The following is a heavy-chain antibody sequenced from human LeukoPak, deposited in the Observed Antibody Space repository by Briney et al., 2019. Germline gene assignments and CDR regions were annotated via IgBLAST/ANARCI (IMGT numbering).Heavy chain of an antibody. Sequence: PSETLSLTCAVYGGSFSGYYWSWIRQPPGKGLEWIGEINHSGSTNYNPSLKSRVTISVDTSKNQFSLTLTSVTAADTAVYYCARVAYGSSWFDPWGQGTLVIVSS. CDR2: INHSGST. J-gene: IGHJ5*02. CDR1: GGSFSGYY. D-gene: IGHD2-2*01. CDR3: ARVAYGSSWFDP. V-gene: IGHV4-34*01.